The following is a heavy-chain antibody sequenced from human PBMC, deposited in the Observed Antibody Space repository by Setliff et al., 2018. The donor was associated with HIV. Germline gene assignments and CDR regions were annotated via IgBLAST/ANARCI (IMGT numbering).Heavy chain of an antibody. CDR1: GFTFSSYA. V-gene: IGHV3-23*01. Sequence: PGGSLRLSCAASGFTFSSYAVSWVRQAPGKGLEWVSAISGSGGSTYYADSVKGRFTISRDNSENTLYLQMNSLRAADTALYYCARDWDYSDSNGNLDSWGQGTLVTVSS. D-gene: IGHD3-22*01. J-gene: IGHJ4*02. CDR3: ARDWDYSDSNGNLDS. CDR2: ISGSGGST.